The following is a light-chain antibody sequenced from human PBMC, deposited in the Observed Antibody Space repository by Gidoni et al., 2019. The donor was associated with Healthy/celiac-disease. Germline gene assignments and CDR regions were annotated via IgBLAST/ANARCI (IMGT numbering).Light chain of an antibody. J-gene: IGKJ1*01. CDR3: PQYNNWPPWT. CDR1: QSVSSN. Sequence: EIVMTQSPATLSVSPGERATLSCSASQSVSSNLACYQQKPGQAPRLLIYGASTRATGIPARFSGSGSGTDFTLTISSLQSEDFAVYYCPQYNNWPPWTFGQGTKVEIK. CDR2: GAS. V-gene: IGKV3-15*01.